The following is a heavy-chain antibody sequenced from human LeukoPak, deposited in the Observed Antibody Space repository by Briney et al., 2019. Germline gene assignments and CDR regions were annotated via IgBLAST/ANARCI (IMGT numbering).Heavy chain of an antibody. J-gene: IGHJ5*02. D-gene: IGHD7-27*01. V-gene: IGHV4-59*02. CDR3: TRGHWGLQS. CDR1: GASVTDYY. CDR2: IHHSGNS. Sequence: PSETLSLTCTVSGASVTDYYWSWFRQSPGKGLEWISYIHHSGNSDYNPSLRSRVTTSLDTSKNQSSLNLISVTAADTAVYYCTRGHWGLQSWSQGTLVTVSS.